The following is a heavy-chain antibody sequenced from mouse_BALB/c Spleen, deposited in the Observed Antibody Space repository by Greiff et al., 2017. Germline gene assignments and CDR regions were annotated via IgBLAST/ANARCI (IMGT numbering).Heavy chain of an antibody. Sequence: EVMLVESGGGLVQPGGSRKLSCAASGFTFSSFGMHWVRQAPEKGLEWVAYISSGSSTIYYADTVKGRFTISRDNPKNTLFLQMSSLRSEDTAMYYCAREGGGSLFDYWGQGTTLTVSS. D-gene: IGHD6-2*01. CDR3: AREGGGSLFDY. J-gene: IGHJ2*01. V-gene: IGHV5-17*02. CDR1: GFTFSSFG. CDR2: ISSGSSTI.